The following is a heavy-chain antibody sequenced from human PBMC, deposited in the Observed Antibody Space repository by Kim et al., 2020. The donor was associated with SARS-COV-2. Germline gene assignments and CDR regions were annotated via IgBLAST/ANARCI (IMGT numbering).Heavy chain of an antibody. CDR2: IYYSGST. Sequence: SETLSLTCTVSGGSISSSSYYWGWIRQPPGKGLEWIGSIYYSGSTYYNPSLKSRVTISVDTSKNQFSLKLSSVTAADTAVYYCARQGVHILTGYYLNWFDPWGQGTLVTVSS. D-gene: IGHD3-9*01. CDR3: ARQGVHILTGYYLNWFDP. CDR1: GGSISSSSYY. J-gene: IGHJ5*02. V-gene: IGHV4-39*01.